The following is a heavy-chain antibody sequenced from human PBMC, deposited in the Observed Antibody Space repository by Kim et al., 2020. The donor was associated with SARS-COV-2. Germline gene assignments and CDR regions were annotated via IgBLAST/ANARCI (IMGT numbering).Heavy chain of an antibody. D-gene: IGHD6-13*01. V-gene: IGHV1-69*04. J-gene: IGHJ4*02. CDR3: ARGGQQLVPLFDY. Sequence: APKLPDRVTITADKATRAAYMELGSLRSEDTAVYYCARGGQQLVPLFDYWGQGTLVTVSS.